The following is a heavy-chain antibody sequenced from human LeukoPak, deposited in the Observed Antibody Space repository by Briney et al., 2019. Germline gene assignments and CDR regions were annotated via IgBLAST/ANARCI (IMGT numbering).Heavy chain of an antibody. CDR2: INPSGGST. CDR1: GYTFTGYY. D-gene: IGHD1-26*01. CDR3: ARGPSRNSGSYHWFDP. J-gene: IGHJ5*02. Sequence: GASVKVSCKASGYTFTGYYMHWVRQAPGQGLEWMGIINPSGGSTSYAQKFQGRVTMTRDTSTSTVYMELSSLRSEDTAVYYCARGPSRNSGSYHWFDPWGQGTLVTVSS. V-gene: IGHV1-46*01.